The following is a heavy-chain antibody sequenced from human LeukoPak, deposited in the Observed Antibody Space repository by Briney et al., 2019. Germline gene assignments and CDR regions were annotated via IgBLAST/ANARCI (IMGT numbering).Heavy chain of an antibody. D-gene: IGHD3-22*01. V-gene: IGHV3-74*01. CDR1: GITFNNYW. Sequence: GGSLRLSCAASGITFNNYWMHWVRQAPGKGLVWVSRVNSDGSSTVYADSVKGRFTISRDNARTTVYLQMSSLRLDDTATYYCATGLGHYYDYWGQGSLVTVSS. CDR3: ATGLGHYYDY. J-gene: IGHJ4*02. CDR2: VNSDGSST.